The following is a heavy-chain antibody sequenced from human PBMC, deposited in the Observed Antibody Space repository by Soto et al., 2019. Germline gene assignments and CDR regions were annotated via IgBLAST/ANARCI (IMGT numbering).Heavy chain of an antibody. CDR3: ARDPRGGAFDI. D-gene: IGHD3-16*01. CDR1: GFTFSSYS. CDR2: ISSSSSYI. V-gene: IGHV3-21*01. Sequence: EVQLVESGGGLVKPGGSLRLSCAASGFTFSSYSMNWVRQAPGKGLEWVSSISSSSSYIYYADSVKGRFTISRDNAKNSLYLQMNSLIAEDTAVYYCARDPRGGAFDIWGQGTMVTVSS. J-gene: IGHJ3*02.